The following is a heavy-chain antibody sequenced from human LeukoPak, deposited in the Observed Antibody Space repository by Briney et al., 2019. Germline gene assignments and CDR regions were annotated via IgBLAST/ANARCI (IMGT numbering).Heavy chain of an antibody. V-gene: IGHV4-59*01. Sequence: SETLSLTCTVSGGSINSDYRSWVRQPPGKGLEWVGHMYCSGGTNYNPSLKSGVTISVNTTKNQFSLQQSSVTAADTAVYYCTRRCKVAYTLYCFAYWGEGTLVTVSS. CDR2: MYCSGGT. CDR1: GGSINSDY. CDR3: TRRCKVAYTLYCFAY. D-gene: IGHD5-24*01. J-gene: IGHJ4*02.